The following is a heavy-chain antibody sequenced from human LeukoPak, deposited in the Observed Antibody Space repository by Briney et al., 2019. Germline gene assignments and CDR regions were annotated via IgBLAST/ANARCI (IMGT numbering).Heavy chain of an antibody. CDR1: GYTFTGYY. CDR2: INPNSGGT. V-gene: IGHV1-2*04. D-gene: IGHD4-17*01. J-gene: IGHJ5*02. Sequence: ASVKVSCKASGYTFTGYYIHWVRQAPGQGLEWMGWINPNSGGTNYAQKFQGWVTMTRDTSISTAYMELSRPRSDDTAVYFCAREESYGDYAWFDPWGQGTLVTVSS. CDR3: AREESYGDYAWFDP.